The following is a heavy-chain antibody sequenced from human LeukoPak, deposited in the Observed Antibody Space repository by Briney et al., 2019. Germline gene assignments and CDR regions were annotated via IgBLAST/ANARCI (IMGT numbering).Heavy chain of an antibody. CDR2: ISGGTT. CDR1: GFTFGDYL. D-gene: IGHD6-19*01. Sequence: GRSLRLSCTASGFTFGDYLMSWFRQAPGKGLEWIGFISGGTTEYAASVKGRFTISRDDSTSIAYLQMNSLTTEDTAVYYCSRGGGWLSVYLGQGTLVTVSS. J-gene: IGHJ4*02. V-gene: IGHV3-49*03. CDR3: SRGGGWLSVY.